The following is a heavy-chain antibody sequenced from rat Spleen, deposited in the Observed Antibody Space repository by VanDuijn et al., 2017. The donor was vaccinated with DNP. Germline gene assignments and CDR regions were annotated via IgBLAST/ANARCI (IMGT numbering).Heavy chain of an antibody. D-gene: IGHD1-2*01. CDR2: ISYSGST. J-gene: IGHJ2*01. CDR3: TRGDTLAALSEY. Sequence: EVQLQESGPGLVKPSQSLSLTCSVTGYSITSSYRWNWIRKFPGNKMEWIGHISYSGSTSYNPSLKSRISITRDTSKNQFFLQLNSVTTEDTATYYCTRGDTLAALSEYWGQGVMVTVSS. V-gene: IGHV3-1*01. CDR1: GYSITSSY.